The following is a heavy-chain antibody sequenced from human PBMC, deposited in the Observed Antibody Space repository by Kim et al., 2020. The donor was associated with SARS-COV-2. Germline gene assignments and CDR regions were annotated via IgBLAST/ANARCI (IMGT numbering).Heavy chain of an antibody. D-gene: IGHD3-10*01. CDR3: ATYYYASGSYYGD. Sequence: SETLSLTCTVSGGSINSYYWNWIRQPPGKGLEWIGYIYYSGTTNYNRSLKSRVTISVDTSKNQFSLKLTSVTAADTAVYYCATYYYASGSYYGDWGQGTLVTVSS. V-gene: IGHV4-59*13. CDR2: IYYSGTT. CDR1: GGSINSYY. J-gene: IGHJ4*02.